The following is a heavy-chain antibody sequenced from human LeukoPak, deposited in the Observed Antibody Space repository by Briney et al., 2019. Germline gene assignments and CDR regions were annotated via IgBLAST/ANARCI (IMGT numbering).Heavy chain of an antibody. CDR1: GGSISSYY. D-gene: IGHD2-15*01. CDR3: ARFPGSAEYRHYYYMDV. CDR2: IYYSDST. J-gene: IGHJ6*03. V-gene: IGHV4-59*01. Sequence: SETLSLTCTVSGGSISSYYWSWIRQPPGKGLECIGYIYYSDSTNYNPSLKSRVTVSVDTSKNQFSLKLSPVTAADTAVYYCARFPGSAEYRHYYYMDVWGKGTTVTVSS.